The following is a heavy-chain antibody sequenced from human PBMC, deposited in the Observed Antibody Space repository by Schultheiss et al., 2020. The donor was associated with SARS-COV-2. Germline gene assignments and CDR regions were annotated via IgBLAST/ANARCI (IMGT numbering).Heavy chain of an antibody. CDR1: GGSISSYY. D-gene: IGHD5-18*01. Sequence: SETLSLTCTVSGGSISSYYWSWIRQPAGKGLEWIGYIYYSGSTYYNPSLKSRVTISVDTSKNQFSLKLSSVTAADTAVYYCARGGYSYGYLPFDYWGQGTLVTVSS. J-gene: IGHJ4*02. V-gene: IGHV4-59*08. CDR3: ARGGYSYGYLPFDY. CDR2: IYYSGST.